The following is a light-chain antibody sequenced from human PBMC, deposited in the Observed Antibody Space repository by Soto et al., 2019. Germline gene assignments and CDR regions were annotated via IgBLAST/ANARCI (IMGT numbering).Light chain of an antibody. J-gene: IGKJ1*01. CDR3: LQDYNYPWT. V-gene: IGKV3D-15*01. Sequence: ILITHSPTILSVSPGERSTLSCRASQSVSSNLAWYQQKPGQAPRLLIYGVYTRAPGIPARFSGSGSGTDFTLTISSLQPEDFATYYCLQDYNYPWTFGQGTKVDIK. CDR1: QSVSSN. CDR2: GVY.